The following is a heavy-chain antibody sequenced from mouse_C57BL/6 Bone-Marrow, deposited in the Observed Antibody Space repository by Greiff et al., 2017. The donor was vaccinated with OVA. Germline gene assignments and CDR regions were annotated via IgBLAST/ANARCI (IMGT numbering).Heavy chain of an antibody. Sequence: VQLQQSGPGLVKPSQSLSLTCSVTGYSITSGYYWNWIRQFPGNKLEWMGYISYAGSNNYNPSLKNRISITRDTSKNQFFLKLNSVTTEDTATYDCAREGEIYYGNYVNAMDYWGQGTSVTVSA. CDR2: ISYAGSN. CDR3: AREGEIYYGNYVNAMDY. D-gene: IGHD2-1*01. V-gene: IGHV3-6*01. J-gene: IGHJ4*01. CDR1: GYSITSGYY.